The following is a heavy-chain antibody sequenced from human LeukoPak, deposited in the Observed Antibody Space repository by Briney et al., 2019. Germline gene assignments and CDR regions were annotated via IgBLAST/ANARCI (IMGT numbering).Heavy chain of an antibody. V-gene: IGHV4-30-2*01. J-gene: IGHJ3*02. CDR1: GGSISSGGYS. CDR2: IYHSGST. Sequence: PSQTLSLTCAVSGGSISSGGYSWSWIRQPPGKGLEWIGYIYHSGSTYYNPSLKSRVTISVDRSKNQFSLKLSSVTAADTAVYYCATNLPATAGGFEAFDIWGQGTMVTVSS. CDR3: ATNLPATAGGFEAFDI. D-gene: IGHD2-2*01.